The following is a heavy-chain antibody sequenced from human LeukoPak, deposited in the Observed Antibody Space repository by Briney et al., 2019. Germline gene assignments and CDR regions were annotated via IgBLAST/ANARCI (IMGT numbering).Heavy chain of an antibody. CDR2: ISSSGSTI. CDR3: SLLAVASPQDY. Sequence: GGSLRLSCAASGFTFSTYEMHWVRQAPGKGLEWVSDISSSGSTIYYADSVKGRFTTSRDNAKNLLYLQMHSLRAEDTAVYYCSLLAVASPQDYWGQGPLVTVSS. V-gene: IGHV3-48*03. J-gene: IGHJ4*02. D-gene: IGHD6-19*01. CDR1: GFTFSTYE.